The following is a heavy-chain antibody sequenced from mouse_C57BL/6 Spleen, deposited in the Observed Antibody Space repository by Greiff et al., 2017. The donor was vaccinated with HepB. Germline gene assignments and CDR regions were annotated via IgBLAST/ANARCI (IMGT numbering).Heavy chain of an antibody. J-gene: IGHJ4*01. CDR1: GYTFTSYW. Sequence: VQLQQPGAELVRPGSSVKLSCKASGYTFTSYWMHWVKQRPIQGLEWIGNIDPSDSETHYNQKFKDKATLTVDKSSSTAYMQLSSLTSEDSAVYYFARYSNIYYAMDYWGQGTSVTVSS. D-gene: IGHD2-5*01. CDR2: IDPSDSET. V-gene: IGHV1-52*01. CDR3: ARYSNIYYAMDY.